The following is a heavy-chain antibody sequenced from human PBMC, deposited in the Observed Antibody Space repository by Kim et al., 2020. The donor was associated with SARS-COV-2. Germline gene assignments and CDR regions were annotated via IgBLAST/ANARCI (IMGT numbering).Heavy chain of an antibody. D-gene: IGHD3-10*01. Sequence: YEVDSVKGRFTMSRDNAKNSLYLEMNSLRPEDTALYYCASLDSAQVPGVFWGQGTLVTVSS. V-gene: IGHV3-7*03. J-gene: IGHJ4*02. CDR3: ASLDSAQVPGVF.